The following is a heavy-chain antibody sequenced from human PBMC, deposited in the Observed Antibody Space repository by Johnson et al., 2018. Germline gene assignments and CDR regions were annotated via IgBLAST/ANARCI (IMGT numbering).Heavy chain of an antibody. Sequence: EVQLVESGGGLVQPGGSLRLSCAASGFTFSSYDMHWVRQATGKGLEWVSAIGTAGDTYYPGSVKGRFTISRENAKNSLYLQMNSLRAGDTAVYYCARDLMVYAMKAFDIWGQGTMVTVSS. CDR2: IGTAGDT. CDR3: ARDLMVYAMKAFDI. D-gene: IGHD2-8*01. CDR1: GFTFSSYD. V-gene: IGHV3-13*01. J-gene: IGHJ3*02.